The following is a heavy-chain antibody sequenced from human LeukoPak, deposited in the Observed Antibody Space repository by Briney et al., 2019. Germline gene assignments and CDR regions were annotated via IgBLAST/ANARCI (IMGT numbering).Heavy chain of an antibody. CDR3: AKDLDAPRP. Sequence: GGSLRLSCAASGFTFSSYSMNWVRQAPGKGLEWVSSISSSSSYIYYADSVTGRFTISRDNSKSTLHLQMNSLRAEDTAVYYCAKDLDAPRPGVQGTLVTVSS. CDR2: ISSSSSYI. CDR1: GFTFSSYS. J-gene: IGHJ4*02. V-gene: IGHV3-21*04.